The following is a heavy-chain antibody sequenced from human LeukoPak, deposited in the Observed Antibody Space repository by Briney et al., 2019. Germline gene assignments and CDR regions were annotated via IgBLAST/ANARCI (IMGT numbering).Heavy chain of an antibody. CDR1: GYSISSGYY. CDR2: IYYSGST. V-gene: IGHV4-38-2*02. D-gene: IGHD3-22*01. J-gene: IGHJ4*02. Sequence: PSETLSLTCTVSGYSISSGYYWGWIRQPPGKGLEWIGTIYYSGSTYQNPSLKSRVTISVDTSKNQFSLKLSSVTAADTAVYYCARSGYYYDSSGVYFDYWGQGTLVTVSS. CDR3: ARSGYYYDSSGVYFDY.